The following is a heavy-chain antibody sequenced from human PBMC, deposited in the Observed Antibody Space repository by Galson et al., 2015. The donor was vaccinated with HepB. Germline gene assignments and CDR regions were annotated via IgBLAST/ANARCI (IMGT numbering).Heavy chain of an antibody. CDR1: GFTLSGYC. J-gene: IGHJ5*02. V-gene: IGHV3-7*01. CDR3: GRGRSLDP. CDR2: IKQDGSEE. Sequence: SLRLSCAASGFTLSGYCMSWVRQAPGKGLEWVANIKQDGSEEYYVDSVMGRFTISRDNAKNSLYLQMNSLRAEDTAVYFCGRGRSLDPWGQGTLVTVSS.